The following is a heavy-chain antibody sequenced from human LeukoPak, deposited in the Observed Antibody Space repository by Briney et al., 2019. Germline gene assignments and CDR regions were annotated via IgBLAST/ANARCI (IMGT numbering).Heavy chain of an antibody. CDR3: AKDRYLAMVRDYYYYGMDV. D-gene: IGHD3-10*01. CDR1: GFTFSSYG. Sequence: PGGSLRLSCAASGFTFSSYGMHWVRQAPGKGLEWVAVISYDGSNKYYADSVKGRFTTSRDNSKNTLYLQMNSLRAEDTAVYYCAKDRYLAMVRDYYYYGMDVWGQGTTVTVSS. CDR2: ISYDGSNK. J-gene: IGHJ6*02. V-gene: IGHV3-30*18.